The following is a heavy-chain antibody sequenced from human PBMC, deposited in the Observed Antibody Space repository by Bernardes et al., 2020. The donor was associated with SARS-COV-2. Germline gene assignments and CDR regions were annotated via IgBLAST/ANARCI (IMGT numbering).Heavy chain of an antibody. CDR3: TRGPLSGYGSFGV. D-gene: IGHD3-22*01. V-gene: IGHV3-74*01. J-gene: IGHJ4*02. Sequence: VGSLLLSCTASGFSFRDSWMHWVRQAPGPGLVWVSRINGGGSSINYADSVKGRFTISRDNAKNTLYLQMSSLSAEDTAVYYCTRGPLSGYGSFGVWGQGTLVTVSS. CDR1: GFSFRDSW. CDR2: INGGGSSI.